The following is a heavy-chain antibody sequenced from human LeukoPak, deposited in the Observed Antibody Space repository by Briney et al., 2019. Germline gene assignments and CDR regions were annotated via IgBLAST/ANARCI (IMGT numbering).Heavy chain of an antibody. CDR3: ARDRTRSAY. CDR2: IKPDGSEK. D-gene: IGHD1-14*01. J-gene: IGHJ4*02. CDR1: GFTFSTYW. V-gene: IGHV3-7*01. Sequence: AGTLRLSCAASGFTFSTYWMTWVRQAPGKGLEWVGNIKPDGSEKYYVDSVKGRFTISRDNAKNSLYLQMNSLTAEDTAVYYCARDRTRSAYWGQGTLVIVSS.